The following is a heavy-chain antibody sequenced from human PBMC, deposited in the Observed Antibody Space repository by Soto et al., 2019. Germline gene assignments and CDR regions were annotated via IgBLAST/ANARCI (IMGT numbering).Heavy chain of an antibody. CDR1: GFTFSSYA. J-gene: IGHJ4*02. D-gene: IGHD1-26*01. CDR2: ISGSGGST. CDR3: EKGAIGWELLTAFDY. V-gene: IGHV3-23*01. Sequence: GGSLRLSCAASGFTFSSYAMSWVRQAPGKGLEWVSAISGSGGSTYYADSVKGRFTISRDNSKNTLYLQMNSLRAEDTAVYYCEKGAIGWELLTAFDYWGQGTLVTVSS.